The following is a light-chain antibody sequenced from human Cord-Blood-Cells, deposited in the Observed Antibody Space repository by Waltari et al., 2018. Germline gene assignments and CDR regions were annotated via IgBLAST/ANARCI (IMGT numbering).Light chain of an antibody. CDR3: CSYAGSSTS. J-gene: IGLJ3*02. CDR2: EGR. Sequence: QSALTQPASVSGSPGQSITISCTGNSRDVGSYNLVSWYQQHPGKASKLMVYEGRKRPSGVSNRFSGSKSGNTASLTISGLQAEDEADYYCCSYAGSSTSFGGGTKLTVL. V-gene: IGLV2-23*01. CDR1: SRDVGSYNL.